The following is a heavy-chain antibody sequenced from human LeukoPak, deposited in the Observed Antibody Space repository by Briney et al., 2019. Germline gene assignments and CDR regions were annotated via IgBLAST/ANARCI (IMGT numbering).Heavy chain of an antibody. D-gene: IGHD5-24*01. V-gene: IGHV3-7*01. CDR2: IKQDGSEK. CDR1: GFTFSSYW. J-gene: IGHJ4*02. Sequence: PGGSLRLSCAASGFTFSSYWMSWVRRAPGKGLEWVANIKQDGSEKYYVDSVKGRFTISRDNAKNSLYLQMNSLRAEDTAVYYCARDHGDGYNLFDYWGQGTLVTVSS. CDR3: ARDHGDGYNLFDY.